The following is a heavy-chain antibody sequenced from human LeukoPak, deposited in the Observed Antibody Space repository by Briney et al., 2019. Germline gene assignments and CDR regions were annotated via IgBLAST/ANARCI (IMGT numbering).Heavy chain of an antibody. CDR3: ARERCSSVSCFGDMDV. J-gene: IGHJ6*03. Sequence: PSETLSLTCEVSGGSISSHYWTWIRQSPGKGQEWIGNVYKSGSTKYHSSLQSRVTISVDTSKNQFALKLRSVTAADTAVYFCARERCSSVSCFGDMDVWGKGTAVTVS. CDR2: VYKSGST. CDR1: GGSISSHY. V-gene: IGHV4-59*11. D-gene: IGHD2-2*01.